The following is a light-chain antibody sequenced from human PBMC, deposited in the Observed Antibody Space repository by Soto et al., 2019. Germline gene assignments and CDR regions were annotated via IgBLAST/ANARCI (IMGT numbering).Light chain of an antibody. V-gene: IGLV1-40*01. J-gene: IGLJ1*01. CDR2: DNT. CDR3: QPYDNSLSGYV. Sequence: QSVLTQPPSVSGAPGQRGTISCTGSSSNIGAGYDVHWYQQLPGAAPKLLIYDNTNRPSGVPDRFSGSKSGTSASLAITGLQSEDEADYYCQPYDNSLSGYVFGTGTKVTVL. CDR1: SSNIGAGYD.